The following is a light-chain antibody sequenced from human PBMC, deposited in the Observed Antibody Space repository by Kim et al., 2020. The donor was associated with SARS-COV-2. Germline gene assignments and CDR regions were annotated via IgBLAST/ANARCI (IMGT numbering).Light chain of an antibody. J-gene: IGLJ2*01. Sequence: GQTVRITCQGDSLRSYYASWYQQKPGQAPVLVIYGKNNRPSGIPERFSGSNSGNTATLTINRVEAGDEADYYCQVWDSSRDHRVVFGGGTQLTVL. CDR3: QVWDSSRDHRVV. V-gene: IGLV3-19*01. CDR2: GKN. CDR1: SLRSYY.